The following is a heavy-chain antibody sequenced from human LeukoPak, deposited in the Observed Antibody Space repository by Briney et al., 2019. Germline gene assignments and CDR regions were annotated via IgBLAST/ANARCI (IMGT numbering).Heavy chain of an antibody. CDR1: GFSLTTRGVG. D-gene: IGHD4-11*01. V-gene: IGHV2-5*02. CDR2: IYWDDDE. J-gene: IGHJ4*02. CDR3: AHITTVTCADY. Sequence: ESGPTLVKPTQTLTLTCTFSGFSLTTRGVGVGWIRQPPGKALEWLALIYWDDDERYSPSLKSRLTITKDTSKNQVVLTITNMEPVDTATYYCAHITTVTCADYWGQGTLVTVSS.